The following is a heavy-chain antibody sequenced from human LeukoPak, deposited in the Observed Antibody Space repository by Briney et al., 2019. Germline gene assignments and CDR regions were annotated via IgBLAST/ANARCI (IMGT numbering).Heavy chain of an antibody. Sequence: GGSLRLSCAASGFTFSSYSMNWVGQAPGKGLEWVSSISSSSGYIYYADSVKGRFTISRANDKNSLYLQMNSLRAEDTAVYYCARDLTSIAAAGLPYYFDYWGQGTLVTVSS. CDR1: GFTFSSYS. CDR3: ARDLTSIAAAGLPYYFDY. D-gene: IGHD6-13*01. CDR2: ISSSSGYI. V-gene: IGHV3-21*01. J-gene: IGHJ4*02.